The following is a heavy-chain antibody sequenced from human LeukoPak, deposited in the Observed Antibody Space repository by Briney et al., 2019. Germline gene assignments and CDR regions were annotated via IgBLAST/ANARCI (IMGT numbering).Heavy chain of an antibody. CDR3: AREKFGESRWFDP. Sequence: SQTLSLTCAVSGGSISSGGYSWSWIRQPPGKGLEWIGYTYHSGSTYYNPSLKSRVTISVDRSKNQFSLKLSSVTAADTAVYYCAREKFGESRWFDPWGQGTLVTVSS. CDR2: TYHSGST. D-gene: IGHD3-10*01. CDR1: GGSISSGGYS. V-gene: IGHV4-30-2*01. J-gene: IGHJ5*02.